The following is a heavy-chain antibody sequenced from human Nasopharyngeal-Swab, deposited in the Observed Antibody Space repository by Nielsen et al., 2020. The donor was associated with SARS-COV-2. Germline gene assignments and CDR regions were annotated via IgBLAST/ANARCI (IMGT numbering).Heavy chain of an antibody. Sequence: ASVQVSCKVSGYTLTELSMHWVRQAPGKGLEWMGGFDPEDGETNYAQKFQGRVTMTEDTSTDTAYMELSSLRSEDTAVYYCATDSPYGSGSYHYYYYYGMDVWGQGTTVTVSS. CDR3: ATDSPYGSGSYHYYYYYGMDV. J-gene: IGHJ6*02. D-gene: IGHD3-10*01. V-gene: IGHV1-24*01. CDR1: GYTLTELS. CDR2: FDPEDGET.